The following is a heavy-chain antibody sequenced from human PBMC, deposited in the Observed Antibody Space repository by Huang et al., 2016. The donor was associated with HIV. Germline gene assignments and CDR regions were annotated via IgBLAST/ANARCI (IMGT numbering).Heavy chain of an antibody. V-gene: IGHV3-30*04. CDR1: GFTFSTYA. CDR2: KSYDGSDK. J-gene: IGHJ4*02. CDR3: ARDRGGSYGVYFDY. Sequence: QVQLVESGGGVAQPGRSLRLSCVASGFTFSTYAMHWVRQAPGKGLGWGAGKSYDGSDKYYADSVKGRFTISRDNSKNTLYLQMNSLRVEDTALYYCARDRGGSYGVYFDYWGQATLVTVSS. D-gene: IGHD3-10*01.